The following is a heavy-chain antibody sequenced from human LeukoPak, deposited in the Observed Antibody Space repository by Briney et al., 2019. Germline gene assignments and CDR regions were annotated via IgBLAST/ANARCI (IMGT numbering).Heavy chain of an antibody. J-gene: IGHJ4*02. Sequence: SETLSLTCTVSGGSISRYYWSWIRQPPGKGLEWIGYIYYSGSTNYNPSLKSRVTISVDTSKNQFSLKLSSVTAADTAVYYCARGRGGYLDYWGQGTLVTVSS. V-gene: IGHV4-59*01. CDR3: ARGRGGYLDY. D-gene: IGHD2-15*01. CDR2: IYYSGST. CDR1: GGSISRYY.